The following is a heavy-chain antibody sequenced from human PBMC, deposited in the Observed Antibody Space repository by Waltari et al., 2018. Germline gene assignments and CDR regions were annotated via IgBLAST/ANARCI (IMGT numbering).Heavy chain of an antibody. CDR1: GGSFSGYY. J-gene: IGHJ5*02. Sequence: QVQLQQWGAGLLKPSETLSLTCAVYGGSFSGYYWSWIRQPPGKGLEWIGEINHSGSTNYNPSLKSRVTISVDTSKNQCSLKLSSVTAADTAVYYCARRPYGYSGSYYDYWFDPWGQGTLVTVSS. CDR2: INHSGST. D-gene: IGHD1-26*01. V-gene: IGHV4-34*01. CDR3: ARRPYGYSGSYYDYWFDP.